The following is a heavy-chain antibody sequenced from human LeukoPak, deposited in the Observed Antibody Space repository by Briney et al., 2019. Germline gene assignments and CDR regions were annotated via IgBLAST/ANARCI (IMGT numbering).Heavy chain of an antibody. V-gene: IGHV3-7*04. J-gene: IGHJ2*01. CDR2: IKEDGSEK. CDR1: GFTFGDYA. Sequence: GGSLRLSCSTSGFTFGDYAMSWVRQAPGKGLEWVAHIKEDGSEKYYVDSVRGRFTLSRDNAKNSLYLQMNSLRAEDTAVYYCARVHWYFDFWGRGTLVTVSS. CDR3: ARVHWYFDF.